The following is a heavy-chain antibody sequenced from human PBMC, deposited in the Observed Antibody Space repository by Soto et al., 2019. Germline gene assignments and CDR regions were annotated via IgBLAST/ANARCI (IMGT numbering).Heavy chain of an antibody. CDR2: IYYSGST. J-gene: IGHJ5*02. CDR3: ARVRHDXWSGYYQNWFHP. V-gene: IGHV4-30-4*01. D-gene: IGHD3-3*01. Sequence: SETLSLTCTVSGGSISSGDYYWSWIRQPPGKGLEWIGYIYYSGSTYYNPSLKSRVTISVDTSKNQFSLKLSSVTAADTAVYYCARVRHDXWSGYYQNWFHPSGQGPLVTVSS. CDR1: GGSISSGDYY.